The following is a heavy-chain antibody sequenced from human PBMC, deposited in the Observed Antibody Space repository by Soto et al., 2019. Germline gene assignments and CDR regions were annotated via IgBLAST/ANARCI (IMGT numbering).Heavy chain of an antibody. CDR2: IKQDGSEK. CDR1: GFTFSSYW. Sequence: EVQLVESGGGLVQPGGSLRLSCAASGFTFSSYWMNWVRQAPGKGLEWVANIKQDGSEKDYVDSVRGRFTISRDNAENSLYLQMNSLRAEDTAVYYCARDHDFYDGSAWKDAFDIWGQGTLVTVSS. J-gene: IGHJ3*02. CDR3: ARDHDFYDGSAWKDAFDI. V-gene: IGHV3-7*05. D-gene: IGHD3-22*01.